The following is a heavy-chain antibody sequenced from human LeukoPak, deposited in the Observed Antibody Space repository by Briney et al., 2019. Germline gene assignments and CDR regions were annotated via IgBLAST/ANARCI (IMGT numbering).Heavy chain of an antibody. V-gene: IGHV3-23*01. Sequence: GGSLRLSCAASGFTFSSYGMSWVRQAPGKGLEWVSGISGRGGSTYYADSVKGRFTISRDNSKNTLYLQMNSLRAEDTAVYYCARDRTAGDYLYYFDYWGQGTLVTVSS. CDR1: GFTFSSYG. CDR2: ISGRGGST. J-gene: IGHJ4*02. CDR3: ARDRTAGDYLYYFDY. D-gene: IGHD4-17*01.